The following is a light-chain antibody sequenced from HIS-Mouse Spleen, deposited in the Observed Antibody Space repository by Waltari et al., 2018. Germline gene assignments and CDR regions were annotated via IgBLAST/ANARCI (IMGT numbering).Light chain of an antibody. CDR1: QSLLHSNGYNY. V-gene: IGKV2-28*01. CDR3: MQALQTPYT. J-gene: IGKJ2*01. CDR2: FGS. Sequence: DIVMTQSPLSLPVTPGEPASISCRSSQSLLHSNGYNYLDWYLQKPGQSPQLLIYFGSNRASWVPDRFSGSGSGTDFTLKISRVEAEDVGVYYCMQALQTPYTFGQGTKLEIK.